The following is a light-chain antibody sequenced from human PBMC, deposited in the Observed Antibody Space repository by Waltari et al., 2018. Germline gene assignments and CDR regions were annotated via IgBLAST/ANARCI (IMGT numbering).Light chain of an antibody. CDR2: GVS. CDR3: SSYTTRDTWL. J-gene: IGLJ3*02. CDR1: NSDIEVHNY. Sequence: QSALTQPASVSGSPGQSITISCTGTNSDIEVHNYVSWYQQHPGKAPKLILYGVSKRPSGVSNRFSGSKADNTASLTISGVQAGDEADYYCSSYTTRDTWLFGGGTKVTVL. V-gene: IGLV2-14*03.